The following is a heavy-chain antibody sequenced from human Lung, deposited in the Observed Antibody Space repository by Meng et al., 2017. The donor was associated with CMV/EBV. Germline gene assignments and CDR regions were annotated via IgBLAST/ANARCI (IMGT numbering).Heavy chain of an antibody. CDR2: ISHSGYT. Sequence: VRVFSGCYCGSIRQPPGHGLEWIGEISHSGYTYYYPSLKSRGTSSVAMSKTQLPLKLSAVTAEDTSVCYGPGKGGALWGSWYNRFDPWGQGTLVTVSS. CDR3: PGKGGALWGSWYNRFDP. CDR1: VRVFSGCY. D-gene: IGHD6-13*01. V-gene: IGHV4-34*01. J-gene: IGHJ5*02.